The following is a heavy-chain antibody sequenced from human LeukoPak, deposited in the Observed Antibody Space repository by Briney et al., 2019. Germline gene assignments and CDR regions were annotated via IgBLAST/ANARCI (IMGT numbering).Heavy chain of an antibody. CDR3: ARDQQSYYDSSGYLWFDP. J-gene: IGHJ5*02. D-gene: IGHD3-22*01. V-gene: IGHV1-18*04. CDR1: GYTFTGYY. Sequence: GASVKVSCKASGYTFTGYYMHWVRQAPGQGLEWMGWISAYNGNTNYAQKLQGRVTMTTDTSTSTAYMELRSLRSDDTAVYYCARDQQSYYDSSGYLWFDPWGQGTLVTVSS. CDR2: ISAYNGNT.